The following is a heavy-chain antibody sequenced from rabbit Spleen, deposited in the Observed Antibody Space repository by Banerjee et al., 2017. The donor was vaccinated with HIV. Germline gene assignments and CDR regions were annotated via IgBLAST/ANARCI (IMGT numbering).Heavy chain of an antibody. D-gene: IGHD6-1*01. Sequence: QEQLEESGGGLVKPEGSLTLTCKASGVSFNSGYDMCWVRQAPGKGLEWIGCIGAGTGTTYYASWAKGRFTISKTSSTTVTLQMTSLTAADTATYFCASAYSDIYFSLWGQGTLVTVS. CDR3: ASAYSDIYFSL. V-gene: IGHV1S45*01. CDR1: GVSFNSGYD. J-gene: IGHJ4*01. CDR2: IGAGTGTT.